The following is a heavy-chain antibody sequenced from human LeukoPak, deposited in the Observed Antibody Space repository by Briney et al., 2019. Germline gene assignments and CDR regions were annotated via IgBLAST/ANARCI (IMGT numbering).Heavy chain of an antibody. CDR1: GYTFTSYT. J-gene: IGHJ6*02. CDR2: INTNTGNS. CDR3: ARGYHSSSPYYHYYGMDV. D-gene: IGHD6-13*01. Sequence: ASVKVSCKAYGYTFTSYTINWVRQAPGQGLECMGWINTNTGNSTYAQGFTGRFVFSLDTSVSTAYLQISNLKAEDTAVYYCARGYHSSSPYYHYYGMDVWGQGTTVTVSS. V-gene: IGHV7-4-1*02.